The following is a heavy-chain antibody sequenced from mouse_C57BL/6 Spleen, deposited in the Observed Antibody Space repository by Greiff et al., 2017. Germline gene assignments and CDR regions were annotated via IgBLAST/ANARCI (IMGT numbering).Heavy chain of an antibody. V-gene: IGHV5-17*01. CDR3: AREGLYGSSYYFDY. J-gene: IGHJ2*01. CDR2: ISSGSSTI. CDR1: GFTFSDYG. D-gene: IGHD1-1*01. Sequence: EVKLMESGGGLVKPGGSLKLSCAASGFTFSDYGMHWVRQAPEKGLEWVAYISSGSSTIYYADTVKGRFTISRDNAKNTLFLQMTSLRSEDTAMYYCAREGLYGSSYYFDYWGQGTTLTVSS.